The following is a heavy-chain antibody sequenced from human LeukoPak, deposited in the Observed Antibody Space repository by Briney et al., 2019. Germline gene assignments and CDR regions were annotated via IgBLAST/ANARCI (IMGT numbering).Heavy chain of an antibody. CDR1: GGTFSSYA. J-gene: IGHJ6*02. CDR2: IIPILGIA. Sequence: SVKVSCKASGGTFSSYAISWVRQAPGQGLEWMGRIIPILGIANYAQKFQGRVTITADKSTSTAYMELSSLRSEDTAVYYCARVSLVDTAMVYYCYGMDVCGQGTKVSVSS. V-gene: IGHV1-69*04. CDR3: ARVSLVDTAMVYYCYGMDV. D-gene: IGHD5-18*01.